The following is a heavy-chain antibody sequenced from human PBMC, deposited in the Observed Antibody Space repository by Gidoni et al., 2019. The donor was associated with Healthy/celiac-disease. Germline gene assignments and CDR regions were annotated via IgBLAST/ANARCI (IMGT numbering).Heavy chain of an antibody. CDR3: ASLLPLTGYYPWDY. CDR2: ISSSSSTI. J-gene: IGHJ4*02. D-gene: IGHD3-9*01. V-gene: IGHV3-48*01. CDR1: GFPFSSYS. Sequence: EVQLVESGGGLVQPGGALRLYCAAAGFPFSSYSINWVSQAPGKGLEWVSYISSSSSTIYYADSVKGRFTISRDNAKNSLYLQMNSLRAEDTAVYYCASLLPLTGYYPWDYWGQGTLVTVSS.